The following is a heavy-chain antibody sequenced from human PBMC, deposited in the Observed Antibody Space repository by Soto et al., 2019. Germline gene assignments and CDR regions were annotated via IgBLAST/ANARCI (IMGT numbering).Heavy chain of an antibody. CDR1: GFTFSSYG. CDR2: IWYDGSNK. Sequence: QVQLVESGGGVVQPGESLRLSCVASGFTFSSYGMLWVRQAPGKGLEWVAVIWYDGSNKFYADSVKGRFTISRDNSKNTVSLQMNSLRVEDTAVYYCARDHYGQYWGQGTLVTVSS. D-gene: IGHD3-10*01. V-gene: IGHV3-33*01. J-gene: IGHJ4*02. CDR3: ARDHYGQY.